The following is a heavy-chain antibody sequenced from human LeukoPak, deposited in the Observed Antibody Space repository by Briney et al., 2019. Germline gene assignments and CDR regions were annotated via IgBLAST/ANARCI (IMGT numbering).Heavy chain of an antibody. Sequence: SEILSLTCTVSGGSISSYYWSWIRQPSGKGLEWIGYIYNSGSTKYNPSLKSRVTISLDTSKNQFSLRLSSVTAADTAVYFCARHNYYDSSGFYTNHFDYWGQGTLVTVSS. CDR1: GGSISSYY. CDR3: ARHNYYDSSGFYTNHFDY. CDR2: IYNSGST. D-gene: IGHD3-22*01. J-gene: IGHJ4*02. V-gene: IGHV4-59*01.